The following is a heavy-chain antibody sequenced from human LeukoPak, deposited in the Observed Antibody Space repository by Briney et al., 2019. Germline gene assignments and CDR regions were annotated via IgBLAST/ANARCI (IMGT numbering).Heavy chain of an antibody. J-gene: IGHJ6*02. CDR3: ARGGGLDV. V-gene: IGHV3-7*03. Sequence: GGSLRLSCAASGFSFGSYWMSWLRQAPGKGLEWVASINHNGNVNYYVDSVKGRFTISRDNAKNSLYLQMSNLRAEDTAVYFCARGGGLDVWGQGATVTVSS. CDR1: GFSFGSYW. CDR2: INHNGNVN. D-gene: IGHD3-16*01.